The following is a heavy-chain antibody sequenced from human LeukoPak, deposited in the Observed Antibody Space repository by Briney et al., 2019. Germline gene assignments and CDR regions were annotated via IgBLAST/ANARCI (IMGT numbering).Heavy chain of an antibody. Sequence: GESLKISSKGSGYSFTSYWIGWVRQMPGKGLEWMGIIYPGDSDTKYSPSFQGQVTISADKSISTAYLQWSSLKASDTAMYYCARLVGAPYKTMVPGGYWGQGTLVSVSS. J-gene: IGHJ4*02. CDR1: GYSFTSYW. CDR3: ARLVGAPYKTMVPGGY. D-gene: IGHD3-10*01. CDR2: IYPGDSDT. V-gene: IGHV5-51*01.